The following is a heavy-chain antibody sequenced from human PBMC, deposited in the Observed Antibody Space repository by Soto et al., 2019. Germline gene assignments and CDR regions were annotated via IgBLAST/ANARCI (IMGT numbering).Heavy chain of an antibody. J-gene: IGHJ6*02. D-gene: IGHD6-13*01. V-gene: IGHV3-30-3*01. CDR2: ISYDGSNK. CDR3: ARARAALLYYGLDV. Sequence: GGSLRLSCAASGFTFSSYAMHWVRQAPGKGLEWVAVISYDGSNKYYADSVKGRFTISRDNSKNTLYLQMNSLRAEDTAVYYWARARAALLYYGLDVWGQGTTVTVSS. CDR1: GFTFSSYA.